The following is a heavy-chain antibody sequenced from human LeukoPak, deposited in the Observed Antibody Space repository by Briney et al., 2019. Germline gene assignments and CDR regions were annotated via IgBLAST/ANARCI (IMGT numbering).Heavy chain of an antibody. CDR2: ISGTSTYT. CDR1: GFTFGDYY. V-gene: IGHV3-11*05. J-gene: IGHJ4*02. D-gene: IGHD2-21*02. CDR3: ARDISYCGGDCAPYYFDY. Sequence: PGGSLRLSCAASGFTFGDYYTSWIRQAPGKGLEWVSYISGTSTYTNYADSVKGRFTISRDNAKNSLYLQMNSLRAEDTAVYYCARDISYCGGDCAPYYFDYWGQGTLVTVSS.